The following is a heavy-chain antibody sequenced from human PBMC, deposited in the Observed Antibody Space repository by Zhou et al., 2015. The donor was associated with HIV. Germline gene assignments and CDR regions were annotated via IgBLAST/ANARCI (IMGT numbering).Heavy chain of an antibody. CDR3: ARVGNVAGTWGRIPEQFDY. CDR2: IIPIFGTA. Sequence: QVQLVQSGAEVKKPGSSVKVSCKASGGTFSSYAISWVRQAPGQGLEWMGGIIPIFGTANYAQKFQGRVTITADESTSTAYMELSSLRSEDTAVYYCARVGNVAGTWGRIPEQFDYWGQGTLVTVSS. D-gene: IGHD6-19*01. V-gene: IGHV1-69*12. CDR1: GGTFSSYA. J-gene: IGHJ4*02.